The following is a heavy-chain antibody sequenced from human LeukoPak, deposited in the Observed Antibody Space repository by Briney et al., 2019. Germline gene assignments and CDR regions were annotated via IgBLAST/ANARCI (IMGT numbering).Heavy chain of an antibody. Sequence: SETLSLTCTVSGGSISSSNYYWGWIRQPPGKGLEWIGTIYYSGSTYYNPSLKSRVTISVDTSKNQFSLRLSSVTAADTAVYYCARGARAGYNLEPFDYWGQGTLVTVSS. D-gene: IGHD5-24*01. V-gene: IGHV4-39*07. CDR1: GGSISSSNYY. CDR2: IYYSGST. CDR3: ARGARAGYNLEPFDY. J-gene: IGHJ4*02.